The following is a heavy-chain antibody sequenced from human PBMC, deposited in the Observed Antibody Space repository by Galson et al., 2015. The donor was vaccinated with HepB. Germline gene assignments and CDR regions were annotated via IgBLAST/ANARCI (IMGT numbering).Heavy chain of an antibody. CDR2: ISYDGTQK. Sequence: SLRLSCAASGFRFGFYGMDWVRQVPGKGLEWVAVISYDGTQKHYGDSVKGRFIISRDNSKNTLSLEMNSLRPEDTAIYYWAKGDKLGWSTHDAFHVWGPGTMVTVSS. J-gene: IGHJ3*01. CDR1: GFRFGFYG. D-gene: IGHD3/OR15-3a*01. CDR3: AKGDKLGWSTHDAFHV. V-gene: IGHV3-30*18.